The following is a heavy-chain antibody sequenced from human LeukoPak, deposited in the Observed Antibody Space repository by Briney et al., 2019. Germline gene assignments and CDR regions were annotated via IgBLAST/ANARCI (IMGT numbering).Heavy chain of an antibody. Sequence: HGESLKISCKGSGYSFTSYWIGWVRQMPGKGLEWMGIIYPGDSDTRYSPSFQGQVTVSADKSISTAYLQWSSLKASDTAMYYCAILSDYGGNSAIASFHYWGQGTLVTVSS. J-gene: IGHJ4*02. CDR2: IYPGDSDT. V-gene: IGHV5-51*01. CDR1: GYSFTSYW. D-gene: IGHD4-23*01. CDR3: AILSDYGGNSAIASFHY.